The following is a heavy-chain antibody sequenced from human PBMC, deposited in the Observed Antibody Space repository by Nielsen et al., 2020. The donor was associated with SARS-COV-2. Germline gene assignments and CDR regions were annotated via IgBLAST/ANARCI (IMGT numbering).Heavy chain of an antibody. CDR3: ATGLGSGYYNY. D-gene: IGHD6-25*01. CDR2: VSAYNGNT. V-gene: IGHV1-18*04. Sequence: ASVKVSCKGSGFTFSRHDHGITWVRQAPGPGPEWMGWVSAYNGNTNNAQKFQGRVTMTIDTSTSTAYVELRSLRSDDTAVYYCATGLGSGYYNYWGQGSLVTVSS. J-gene: IGHJ4*02. CDR1: GFTFSRHD.